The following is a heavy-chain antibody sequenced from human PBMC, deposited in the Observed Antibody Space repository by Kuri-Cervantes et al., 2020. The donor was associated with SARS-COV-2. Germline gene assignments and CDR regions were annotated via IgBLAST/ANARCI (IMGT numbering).Heavy chain of an antibody. CDR2: LYTSGST. CDR3: ARGIAVAGAKYFDY. J-gene: IGHJ4*02. CDR1: DGSISSGSYY. Sequence: LRLSCTVSDGSISSGSYYWTWIRQPAGKGLEWIGRLYTSGSTNYNPSLKSRVTISADTSKNQFSLNLSSVTAADTAVYYCARGIAVAGAKYFDYWGQGTLVTVSS. D-gene: IGHD6-19*01. V-gene: IGHV4-61*02.